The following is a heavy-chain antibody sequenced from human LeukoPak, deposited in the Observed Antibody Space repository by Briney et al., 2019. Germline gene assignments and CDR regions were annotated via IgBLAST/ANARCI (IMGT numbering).Heavy chain of an antibody. CDR2: ISAYNGNT. CDR1: GYTFTSYT. V-gene: IGHV1-18*01. CDR3: ARRRDSTNNWFDP. D-gene: IGHD1-1*01. J-gene: IGHJ5*02. Sequence: GASVKVSCKASGYTFTSYTISWVRRAPGQGLEWMGWISAYNGNTKYAQKFQGRVTMTTDTSTSTAYMELRSLRSDDTAVYYCARRRDSTNNWFDPWGKGTLVTVSS.